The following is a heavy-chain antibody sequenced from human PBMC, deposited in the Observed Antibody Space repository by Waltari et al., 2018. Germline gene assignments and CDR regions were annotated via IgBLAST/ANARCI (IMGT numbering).Heavy chain of an antibody. Sequence: QVQLQESGPGLVKPSETLSLTCTVSGGSISSHYWSWIRQPPGKGLEWIGYIYYSGSTNYNPSLKSRVTISVDTSKNQFSLNLSSVTAADTAVYYCARDYGDYWYFDLWGRGTLVTVSS. CDR1: GGSISSHY. V-gene: IGHV4-59*11. D-gene: IGHD4-17*01. CDR2: IYYSGST. CDR3: ARDYGDYWYFDL. J-gene: IGHJ2*01.